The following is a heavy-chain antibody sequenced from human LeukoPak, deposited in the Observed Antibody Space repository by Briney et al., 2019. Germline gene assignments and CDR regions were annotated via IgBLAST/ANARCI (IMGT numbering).Heavy chain of an antibody. J-gene: IGHJ4*02. CDR1: GLSFGFYA. Sequence: GGSLRLSCAAPGLSFGFYAMSWVRQAPGKGLEWVSSISGGGAGTYYADSVRGRFTISRDNSKNTLYLQMDSLRAEDTALYYCAKDFVRYNIQFDYWGQGALVTVSS. CDR3: AKDFVRYNIQFDY. V-gene: IGHV3-23*01. D-gene: IGHD1-14*01. CDR2: ISGGGAGT.